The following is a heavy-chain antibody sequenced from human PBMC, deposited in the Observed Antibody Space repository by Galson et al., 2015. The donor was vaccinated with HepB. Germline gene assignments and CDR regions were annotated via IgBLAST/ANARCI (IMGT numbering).Heavy chain of an antibody. CDR3: ARANRAYSSSIFYYYYMDV. V-gene: IGHV3-7*01. D-gene: IGHD6-6*01. CDR1: GFTFSSYW. CDR2: IKQDGSEK. J-gene: IGHJ6*03. Sequence: SLRLSCAASGFTFSSYWMSWVRQAPGKGLEWVANIKQDGSEKYYVDSVKGRFTISRDNAKNSLYLQMNSLRAEDTAVYYCARANRAYSSSIFYYYYMDVWGKGTTVTVSS.